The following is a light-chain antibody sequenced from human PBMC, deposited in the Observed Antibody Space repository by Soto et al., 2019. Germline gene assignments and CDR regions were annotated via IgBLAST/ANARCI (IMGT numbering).Light chain of an antibody. CDR2: GAS. Sequence: EIVMTQSPATLSVSPGERATLSCRASQSVGSNLAWYQQKPGQAPRLLIYGASTRATGIPARFSGSGSGTEFSLTISTLTSEDFAIYVCQHYNCWNPDRTFGQGTKMEIK. CDR3: QHYNCWNPDRT. J-gene: IGKJ1*01. V-gene: IGKV3-15*01. CDR1: QSVGSN.